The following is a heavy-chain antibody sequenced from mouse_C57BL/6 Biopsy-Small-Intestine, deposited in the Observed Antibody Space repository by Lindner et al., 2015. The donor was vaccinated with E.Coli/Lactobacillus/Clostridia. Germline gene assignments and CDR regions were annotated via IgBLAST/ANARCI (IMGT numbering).Heavy chain of an antibody. D-gene: IGHD2-4*01. V-gene: IGHV3-8*01. J-gene: IGHJ4*01. CDR2: ISFSGST. CDR1: GDSITSDY. CDR3: ARWADDYPYYYAMDY. Sequence: VQLQESGPGLAKPSQTLSLTCSVTGDSITSDYWNWIRKFPGNKLEYMGCISFSGSTYYNPSLKSRISITRDTSKNQYYLQLNSVTAEDTATYYCARWADDYPYYYAMDYWGQGTSVTVSS.